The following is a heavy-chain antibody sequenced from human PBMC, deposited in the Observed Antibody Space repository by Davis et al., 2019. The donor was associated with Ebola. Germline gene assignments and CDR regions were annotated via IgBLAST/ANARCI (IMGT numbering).Heavy chain of an antibody. V-gene: IGHV3-48*03. J-gene: IGHJ6*02. CDR2: ISSSGSTI. Sequence: GGSLRLSCAASGFTFSSYEMNWVRQAPGKGLEWVSYISSSGSTIYYADSVKGRFTISRDNSKNTLYLQMNSLRAEDTAVYYCARDTDFWSGYYTHYYYGMDVWGQGTTVTVSS. D-gene: IGHD3-3*01. CDR1: GFTFSSYE. CDR3: ARDTDFWSGYYTHYYYGMDV.